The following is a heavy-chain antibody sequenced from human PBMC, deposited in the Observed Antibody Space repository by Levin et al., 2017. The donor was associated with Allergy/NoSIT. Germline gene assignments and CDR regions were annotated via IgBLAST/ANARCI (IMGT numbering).Heavy chain of an antibody. V-gene: IGHV3-33*01. D-gene: IGHD5-12*01. CDR2: IWYDGSNK. CDR3: ARGLVGGYDWSDAFDI. J-gene: IGHJ3*02. Sequence: PGESLKISCAASGFTFSSYGMHWVRQAPGKGLEWVAVIWYDGSNKYYADSVKGRFTISRDNSKNTLYLQMNSLRAEDTAVYYCARGLVGGYDWSDAFDIWGQGTMVTVSS. CDR1: GFTFSSYG.